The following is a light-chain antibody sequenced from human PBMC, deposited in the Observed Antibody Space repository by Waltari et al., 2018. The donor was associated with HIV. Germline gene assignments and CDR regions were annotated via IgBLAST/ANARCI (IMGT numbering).Light chain of an antibody. Sequence: SVLTQPPSASGTPGQRVTISCSGSTSNIGSNDVFWYQHLPGAAPKLLIHRNNQRPSGVPDRFSGSTAGTSASLAISGLRSEDEADYDCVAWDDSLRGVLFGGGTKVAVL. CDR3: VAWDDSLRGVL. CDR2: RNN. J-gene: IGLJ2*01. V-gene: IGLV1-47*01. CDR1: TSNIGSND.